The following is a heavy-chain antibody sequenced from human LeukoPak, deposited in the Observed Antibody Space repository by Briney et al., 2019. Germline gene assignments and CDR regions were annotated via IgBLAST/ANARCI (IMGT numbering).Heavy chain of an antibody. Sequence: SETLSLTCTVSGGSISSYYWSWIRQPPGKGLEWIGYIYYSGSTNYNPSLKSRVTISVDTSKNQFSLKLSSVTAADTAVYYCASPVGDCSGGSCYSGYYYYGMDVWGQGTTVTVSS. CDR2: IYYSGST. J-gene: IGHJ6*02. V-gene: IGHV4-59*01. D-gene: IGHD2-15*01. CDR1: GGSISSYY. CDR3: ASPVGDCSGGSCYSGYYYYGMDV.